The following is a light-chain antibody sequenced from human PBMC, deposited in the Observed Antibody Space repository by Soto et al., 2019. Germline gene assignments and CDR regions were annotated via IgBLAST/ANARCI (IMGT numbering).Light chain of an antibody. CDR1: QSVSSS. V-gene: IGKV3-11*01. Sequence: EIVLTQSPATLSLSPGERATLSCRASQSVSSSLVWYQQKPGQAPRLLIYDTSNRATGIPARFSGSGSGTAFTPTISSLEPEDFAIYYCQQRSNWPSTFGQGTRLQIK. J-gene: IGKJ5*01. CDR2: DTS. CDR3: QQRSNWPST.